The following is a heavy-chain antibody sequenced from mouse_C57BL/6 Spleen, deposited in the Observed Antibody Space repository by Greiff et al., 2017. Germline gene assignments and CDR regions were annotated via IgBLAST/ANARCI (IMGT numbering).Heavy chain of an antibody. CDR3: ARGGLANWDVGY. J-gene: IGHJ2*01. CDR1: GYSITSGYY. Sequence: VHLKQSGPGLVKPSQSLSLTCSVTGYSITSGYYWYWIRQSPGNKLEWMGYISDDGSNNYNQSLKNRISITRDTSKNQFFLKLNSVTTEDTATYDCARGGLANWDVGYWGQGTTLTVSS. D-gene: IGHD4-1*01. CDR2: ISDDGSN. V-gene: IGHV3-6*01.